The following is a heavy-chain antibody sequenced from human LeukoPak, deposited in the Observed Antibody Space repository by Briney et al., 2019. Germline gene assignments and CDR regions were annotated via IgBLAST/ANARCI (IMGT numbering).Heavy chain of an antibody. J-gene: IGHJ4*02. CDR1: GYTFTSYG. CDR2: ISAYNGNT. CDR3: ARTYPQYYYDSGRSLGAFDY. V-gene: IGHV1-18*01. D-gene: IGHD3-10*01. Sequence: ASVKVSCKASGYTFTSYGISWVRQAPGQGLEWMGWISAYNGNTNYAQKLHGRVTMTTDTSTSKTYMELRSVRSDDEAVYCFARTYPQYYYDSGRSLGAFDYWGQGTLVTVSS.